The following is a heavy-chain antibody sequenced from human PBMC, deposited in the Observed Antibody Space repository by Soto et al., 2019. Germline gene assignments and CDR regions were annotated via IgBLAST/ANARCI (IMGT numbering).Heavy chain of an antibody. V-gene: IGHV3-11*01. CDR2: ISSSGSTI. CDR1: GFTFSDYY. J-gene: IGHJ5*02. Sequence: GGSLRLSCAASGFTFSDYYMSWIRQAPGKGLEWVSYISSSGSTIYYADSVKGRFTISRDNAKNSLYLQMNSLRAEDTAVYYCARVKAAAFSNRFDPWGQGTLVTVSS. D-gene: IGHD6-13*01. CDR3: ARVKAAAFSNRFDP.